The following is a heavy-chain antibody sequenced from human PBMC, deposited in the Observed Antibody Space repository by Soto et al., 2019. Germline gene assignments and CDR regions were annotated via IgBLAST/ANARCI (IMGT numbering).Heavy chain of an antibody. D-gene: IGHD2-15*01. CDR2: ISAYNGNT. CDR3: ARDVGDCSGGSCYSIGFDP. CDR1: GYTFTSYG. V-gene: IGHV1-18*01. J-gene: IGHJ5*02. Sequence: QVPLVQSGAEVKKPGASVKVSCKASGYTFTSYGISWVRQAPGQGLEWMGWISAYNGNTNYAQKLQGRVTMTTDTSTSTAYMELRSLRSDDTAVYYCARDVGDCSGGSCYSIGFDPWGQGTLVTVSS.